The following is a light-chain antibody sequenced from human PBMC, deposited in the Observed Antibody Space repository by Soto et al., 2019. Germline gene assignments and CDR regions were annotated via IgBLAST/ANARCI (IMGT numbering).Light chain of an antibody. J-gene: IGKJ1*01. CDR2: GAS. Sequence: EIVLTQSPGTLSLSPGERATLSCRASQSVSSSYLARYQQKPGQAPRLLIYGASSRATGIPDRFSGSGSGTVFTLTISRLDPEDFAVYYWQQYGSSPPTFGQGTKVEIK. CDR1: QSVSSSY. V-gene: IGKV3-20*01. CDR3: QQYGSSPPT.